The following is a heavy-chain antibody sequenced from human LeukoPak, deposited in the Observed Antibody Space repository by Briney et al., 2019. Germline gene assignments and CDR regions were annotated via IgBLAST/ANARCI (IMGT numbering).Heavy chain of an antibody. V-gene: IGHV3-33*08. Sequence: GRSLRLSCVVSGFTFRSYAMHWVRQAPGKGLEWVAVIWYDGSNKYYADSVKGRFTISRDNSKNTLYLQVNSLRAEDTAVYFCARGGSDTAMAHDYWGQGTLVTVSS. J-gene: IGHJ4*02. CDR3: ARGGSDTAMAHDY. CDR2: IWYDGSNK. CDR1: GFTFRSYA. D-gene: IGHD5-18*01.